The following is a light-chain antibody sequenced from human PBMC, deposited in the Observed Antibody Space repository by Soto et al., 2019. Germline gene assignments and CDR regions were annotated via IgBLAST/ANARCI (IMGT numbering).Light chain of an antibody. CDR1: SSNIGAGYD. Sequence: QSVLPQPPSVSGAPGQRVTISCTGSSSNIGAGYDVHWYQQLPGTAPKLLIYGNSNRPSGVPDRFSGSKSGTSASLAITGLQAEDEADYYCQSYDSSLSGPVVFGGGTQLTVL. V-gene: IGLV1-40*01. CDR2: GNS. J-gene: IGLJ2*01. CDR3: QSYDSSLSGPVV.